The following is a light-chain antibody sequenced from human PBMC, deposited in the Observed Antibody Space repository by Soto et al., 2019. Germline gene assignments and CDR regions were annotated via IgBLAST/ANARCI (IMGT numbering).Light chain of an antibody. CDR1: QSVSDSS. Sequence: TQFPGTLSLSPGERATLSCRASQSVSDSSLAWYQQKVGRAPRVLIYGASSRATGIPDRFSGGGSGTDFTLTISRLEPEDFAVYYCQQHGSSPITFGQGTRLEIK. CDR2: GAS. CDR3: QQHGSSPIT. J-gene: IGKJ5*01. V-gene: IGKV3-20*01.